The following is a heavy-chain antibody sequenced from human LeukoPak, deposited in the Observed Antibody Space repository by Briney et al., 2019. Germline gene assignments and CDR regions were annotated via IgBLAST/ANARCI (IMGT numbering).Heavy chain of an antibody. V-gene: IGHV3-7*01. J-gene: IGHJ4*02. CDR1: GFTFSNDW. D-gene: IGHD2-15*01. CDR2: IKQDGSEK. CDR3: ARDKELLH. Sequence: GGSLRLSCAASGFTFSNDWMSWGRQAPGKGLEWVANIKQDGSEKYYVDSVKGRFTISRDNAKNSLYLQMNSLRAEDTAVYYCARDKELLHWGQGTLVTVSS.